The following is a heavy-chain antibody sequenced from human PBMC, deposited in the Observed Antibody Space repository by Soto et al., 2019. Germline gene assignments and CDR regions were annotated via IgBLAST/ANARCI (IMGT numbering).Heavy chain of an antibody. Sequence: SVKVSFKASGGTFSSYAISWVRQAPGQGLEWMGGIIPIFGTANYAQKFQGRVTITADESTSTAYMELSSLRSEDTAVYYCAGGYGRGHFDLWGRGTLVTVSS. CDR3: AGGYGRGHFDL. J-gene: IGHJ2*01. D-gene: IGHD4-17*01. CDR1: GGTFSSYA. V-gene: IGHV1-69*13. CDR2: IIPIFGTA.